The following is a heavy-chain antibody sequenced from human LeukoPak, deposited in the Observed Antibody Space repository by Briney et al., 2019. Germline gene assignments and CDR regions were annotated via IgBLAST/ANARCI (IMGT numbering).Heavy chain of an antibody. J-gene: IGHJ4*02. CDR1: GYTFTSYH. CDR2: IHPGSGDA. CDR3: AKDTGSFSGGH. V-gene: IGHV1-46*01. Sequence: ASVNVSCKASGYTFTSYHVHWVRQAPGQGLEWVGVIHPGSGDAGYAQKFHGRITLTRDTSTTTVYMELNSLGSEDTAVYYCAKDTGSFSGGHWGQGTLVTVSS. D-gene: IGHD1-26*01.